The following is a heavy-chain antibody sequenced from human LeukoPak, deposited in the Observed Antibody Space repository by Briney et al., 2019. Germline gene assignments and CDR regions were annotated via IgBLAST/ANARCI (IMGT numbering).Heavy chain of an antibody. V-gene: IGHV1-69*13. Sequence: SVKVSCKTSRGTFSSYAISWVRQAPGQGLEWMGGIIHIFGTTNYAQKFQGRVTITADESTSTAYMELSSLRSEDTAVYYCARQGIVVVPAVTDYYYYMDVWGKGTTVTVSS. J-gene: IGHJ6*03. CDR2: IIHIFGTT. CDR3: ARQGIVVVPAVTDYYYYMDV. D-gene: IGHD2-2*01. CDR1: RGTFSSYA.